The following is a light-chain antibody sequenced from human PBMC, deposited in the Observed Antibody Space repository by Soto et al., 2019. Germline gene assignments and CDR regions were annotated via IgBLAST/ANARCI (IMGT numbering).Light chain of an antibody. CDR1: QIVSSN. J-gene: IGKJ1*01. CDR2: GAS. CDR3: QHYSNWPPWT. Sequence: DIVMTQSPATLSVSPGERATLSGKASQIVSSNLAWYQQEPGQPPRLLIYGASTRATGIPARFSGSGSGTDFTLTINSLQSEDFAVYYCQHYSNWPPWTFGQGTKIEIK. V-gene: IGKV3-15*01.